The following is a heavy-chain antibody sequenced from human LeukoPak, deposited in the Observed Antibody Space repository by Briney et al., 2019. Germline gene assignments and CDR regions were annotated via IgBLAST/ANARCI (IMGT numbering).Heavy chain of an antibody. CDR3: ARTIRDDYYFYMDV. CDR2: IHDSGST. CDR1: GGSIISGGYY. Sequence: PSETLSLTCTVSGGSIISGGYYWSWVRQPPGTGLEWIVYIHDSGSTYYNPSLKSRLTMSVVTSKNQFSLRLNSVTAADTAVYYCARTIRDDYYFYMDVWGKGTTVTVSS. J-gene: IGHJ6*03. V-gene: IGHV4-31*03. D-gene: IGHD5-24*01.